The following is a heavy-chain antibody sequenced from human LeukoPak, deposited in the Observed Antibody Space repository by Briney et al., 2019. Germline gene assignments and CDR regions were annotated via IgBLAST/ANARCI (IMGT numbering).Heavy chain of an antibody. J-gene: IGHJ3*02. V-gene: IGHV3-66*01. Sequence: PGGSLRPSCAASGFTFSSYAMSWVRQAPGKGLEWVSVIYSGGSTYYADSVKGRFTISRDNSKNTLYLQMNSLRAEDTAVYYCARDQGLNAFDIWGQGTMVTVSS. CDR1: GFTFSSYA. CDR3: ARDQGLNAFDI. CDR2: IYSGGST.